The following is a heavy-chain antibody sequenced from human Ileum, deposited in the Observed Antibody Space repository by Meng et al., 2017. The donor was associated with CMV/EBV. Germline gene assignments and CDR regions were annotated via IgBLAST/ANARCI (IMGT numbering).Heavy chain of an antibody. D-gene: IGHD7-27*01. J-gene: IGHJ4*02. Sequence: QVQLQQWGAEVLKPSETLALTHTVSADSFTGYHWTWSRQPPGKGPEWIVEINYRGSIHYNPSLESRVTISLDMSTNQLSLKLNSVTAADTAVYYCVRGNWVSDFWGQGTLVTVSS. CDR2: INYRGSI. CDR1: ADSFTGYH. V-gene: IGHV4-34*01. CDR3: VRGNWVSDF.